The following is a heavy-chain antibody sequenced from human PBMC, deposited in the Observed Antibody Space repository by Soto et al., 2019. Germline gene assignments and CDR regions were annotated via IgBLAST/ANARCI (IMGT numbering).Heavy chain of an antibody. CDR1: GFTFSSYS. CDR2: ISSSSSYI. D-gene: IGHD3-10*01. J-gene: IGHJ6*02. Sequence: PGGSLRLSCAASGFTFSSYSMNWVRQAPWKGLEWVSSISSSSSYIYYADSVKGRFTISRDNAKNSLYLQMNSLRAEDTAVYYCARDSTYGITMPYYGMDVWGQGTTVTVSS. CDR3: ARDSTYGITMPYYGMDV. V-gene: IGHV3-21*01.